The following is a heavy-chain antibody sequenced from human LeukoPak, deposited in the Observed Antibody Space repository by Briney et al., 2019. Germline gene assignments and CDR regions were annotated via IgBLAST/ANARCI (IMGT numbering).Heavy chain of an antibody. J-gene: IGHJ6*04. D-gene: IGHD3-9*01. V-gene: IGHV3-33*01. CDR2: IWYDGSNK. CDR3: ARGDYDILTGYYTPPPFYYYYYGMDV. Sequence: GGSLRLSCAASGFTFGSYGMHWVRQAPGKGLEWVAVIWYDGSNKYYADSVKGRFTISRDNSKNTLYLQMNSLRAEDTAVYYCARGDYDILTGYYTPPPFYYYYYGMDVWGKGTTVTVSS. CDR1: GFTFGSYG.